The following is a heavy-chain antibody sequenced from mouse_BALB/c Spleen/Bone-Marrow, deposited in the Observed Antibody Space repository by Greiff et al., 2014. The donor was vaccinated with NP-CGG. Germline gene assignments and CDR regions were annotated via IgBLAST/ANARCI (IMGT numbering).Heavy chain of an antibody. D-gene: IGHD2-4*01. CDR3: ARDTMITYYYAMDY. CDR1: GFTFSSYG. Sequence: DVKLVESGGDLVKPGGSLKLSCAASGFTFSSYGMSWVRQTPDKRLGWVATISSGGSYTYYPDSVKGRFTISRDNAKNTLYLQMSSLKSEDTAMYYCARDTMITYYYAMDYWGQGTSVTVSS. J-gene: IGHJ4*01. CDR2: ISSGGSYT. V-gene: IGHV5-6*02.